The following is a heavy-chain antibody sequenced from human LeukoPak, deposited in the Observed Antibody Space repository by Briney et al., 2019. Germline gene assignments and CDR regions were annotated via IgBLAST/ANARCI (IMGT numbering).Heavy chain of an antibody. D-gene: IGHD1-7*01. CDR1: GFTFSSYG. V-gene: IGHV3-30*03. CDR2: ISYDGSNK. J-gene: IGHJ4*02. CDR3: ATKNYGGYFDS. Sequence: PGGSLRLSCAASGFTFSSYGMHWVRQAPGKGLEWVAVISYDGSNKYYADSVKGRFTISRDNAKNSLYLQMNSLRAEDTAVYYCATKNYGGYFDSWGQGTLVTVSS.